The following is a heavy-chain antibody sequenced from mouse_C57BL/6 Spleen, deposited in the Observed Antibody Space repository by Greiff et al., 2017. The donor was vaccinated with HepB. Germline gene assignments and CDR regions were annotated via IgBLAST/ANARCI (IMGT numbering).Heavy chain of an antibody. CDR1: GFTFSSYG. CDR2: ISSGGSYT. J-gene: IGHJ2*01. V-gene: IGHV5-6*01. CDR3: ARREGDYYFDY. Sequence: EVQLQESGGDLVKPGGSLKLSCAASGFTFSSYGMSWVRQTPDKRLEWVATISSGGSYTYYPDSVKGRFTISRDNAKNTLYLQMSSLKSEDTAMYYCARREGDYYFDYWGQGTTLTVSS.